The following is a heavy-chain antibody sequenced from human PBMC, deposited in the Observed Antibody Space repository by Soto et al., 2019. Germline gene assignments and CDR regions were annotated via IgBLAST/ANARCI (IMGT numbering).Heavy chain of an antibody. V-gene: IGHV3-23*01. J-gene: IGHJ4*02. CDR2: INVSGALT. CDR1: GFPLDAHG. D-gene: IGHD6-19*01. CDR3: VKDTQWLETYFVS. Sequence: PGGSLRLSCAASGFPLDAHGMAWVRQSPGKGLQWVSSINVSGALTYYIESVKGRFTISRDNSEHTLYLQMNNLEADDTAIYYCVKDTQWLETYFVSGGPGTLVTVSS.